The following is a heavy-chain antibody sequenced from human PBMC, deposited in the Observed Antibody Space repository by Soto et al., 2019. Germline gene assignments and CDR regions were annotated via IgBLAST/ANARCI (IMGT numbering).Heavy chain of an antibody. CDR1: GYTFTSYG. Sequence: QVQLVQSGAEVKKPGASVKVSCKASGYTFTSYGISWVRQASGQGLEWMGWISAYNGNTKYAQKLQGRVTMTTDTSTATADLELGSRRSDATAVSYCARDVVYNWNDVGWFDPWGQATLVTVSS. D-gene: IGHD1-1*01. V-gene: IGHV1-18*01. CDR3: ARDVVYNWNDVGWFDP. CDR2: ISAYNGNT. J-gene: IGHJ5*02.